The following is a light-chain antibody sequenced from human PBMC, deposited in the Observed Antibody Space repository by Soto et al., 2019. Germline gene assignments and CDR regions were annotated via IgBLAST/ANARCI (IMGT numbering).Light chain of an antibody. J-gene: IGKJ1*01. CDR3: QQYNSYWT. Sequence: DIQMTQSPSTLSSSVGARVTITCRASQTISSWLAWYQQKPGKAPKLMLYDASSLESGVASRFSGSGSGTEFTLSLSSLQPDEFATYYCQQYNSYWTFGQGTKVDIK. V-gene: IGKV1-5*01. CDR1: QTISSW. CDR2: DAS.